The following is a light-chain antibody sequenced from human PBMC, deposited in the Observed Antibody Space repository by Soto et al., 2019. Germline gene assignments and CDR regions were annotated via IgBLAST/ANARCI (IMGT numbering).Light chain of an antibody. V-gene: IGKV3-15*01. CDR2: DAS. CDR3: QQYYNWIWT. CDR1: LSIGSN. J-gene: IGKJ1*01. Sequence: IVMTQSPATLSVSPGDGATLSCRASLSIGSNLAWYQQRPGQAPRLLIYDASSRATGIPARFSGSGSGTEFTLPINSLPSEDSAVYYCQQYYNWIWTFGQGTRVESK.